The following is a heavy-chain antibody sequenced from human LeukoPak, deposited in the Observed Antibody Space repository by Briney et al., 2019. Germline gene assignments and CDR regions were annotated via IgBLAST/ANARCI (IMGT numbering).Heavy chain of an antibody. D-gene: IGHD3-10*01. CDR1: GFTFSIYW. Sequence: QSGGSLRLSCEASGFTFSIYWMTWVRQAPGKGLEWVANINQDGSERNFVDSVRGRSTISRDNAQNSLFLQLNSLRGEDTAVYYCARGWGGSGSYYNEGPLDFWGQGTLVTVSS. CDR2: INQDGSER. CDR3: ARGWGGSGSYYNEGPLDF. J-gene: IGHJ4*02. V-gene: IGHV3-7*01.